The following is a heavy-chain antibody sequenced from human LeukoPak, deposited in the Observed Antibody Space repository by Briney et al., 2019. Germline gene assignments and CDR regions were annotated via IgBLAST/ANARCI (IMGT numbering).Heavy chain of an antibody. CDR3: AHTGYSSDWYFDL. CDR2: IRTSSSLI. D-gene: IGHD6-25*01. V-gene: IGHV3-48*04. J-gene: IGHJ2*01. Sequence: GGSLRLSCAASGFDFSIYSMNYIRQAPGKGLEWVSYIRTSSSLISYADSVRGRFTIPRDDAKKSVYLQMNSLRAEDTAVYYCAHTGYSSDWYFDLWGRGTLVTVSS. CDR1: GFDFSIYS.